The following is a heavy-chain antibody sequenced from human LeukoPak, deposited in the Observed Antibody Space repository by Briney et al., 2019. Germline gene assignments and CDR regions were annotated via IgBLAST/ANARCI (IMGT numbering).Heavy chain of an antibody. CDR1: GFTFDDYA. D-gene: IGHD3-9*01. CDR3: AKQDILTGYYAYYYYYYGMDV. Sequence: GGSLRLSCAASGFTFDDYAMHWVRRAPGKGLEWVSLINGDGGSTYYADSVKGRFTISRDNSKNSLYLQMNSLRTEDTALYYCAKQDILTGYYAYYYYYYGMDVWGQGTTVTV. V-gene: IGHV3-43*02. J-gene: IGHJ6*02. CDR2: INGDGGST.